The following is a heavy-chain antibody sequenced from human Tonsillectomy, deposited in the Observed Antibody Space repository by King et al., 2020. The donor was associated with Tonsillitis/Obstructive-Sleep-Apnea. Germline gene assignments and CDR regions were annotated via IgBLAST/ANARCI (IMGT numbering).Heavy chain of an antibody. Sequence: VQLVESGGGLVKPGGSLRLSCAASGFTFSNAWMNWVRQAPGKGLEWVGRIKSKTDGGTTDYAAPVKGRFTISRDDSKNTLYLQMNSLKTEDTAVYYCTTDPSSDIVVVPAAISDYWGQGTLVTVSS. D-gene: IGHD2-2*02. CDR1: GFTFSNAW. CDR3: TTDPSSDIVVVPAAISDY. J-gene: IGHJ4*02. V-gene: IGHV3-15*07. CDR2: IKSKTDGGTT.